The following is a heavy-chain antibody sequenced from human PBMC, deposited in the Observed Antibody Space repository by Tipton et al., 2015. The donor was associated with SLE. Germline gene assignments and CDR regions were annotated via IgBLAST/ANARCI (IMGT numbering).Heavy chain of an antibody. CDR3: AKDHLDLGPLTTSATGYYYAMDV. V-gene: IGHV3-23*01. J-gene: IGHJ6*02. Sequence: SLRLSCAASGFTFSSYAMTWVRQAPGKGLEWVSAISGSGGRTDYADSVKGRFTISRDNSKNTLYLQMNSLRAEDTAVYYCAKDHLDLGPLTTSATGYYYAMDVWGQGTTVTVSS. CDR2: ISGSGGRT. CDR1: GFTFSSYA. D-gene: IGHD4/OR15-4a*01.